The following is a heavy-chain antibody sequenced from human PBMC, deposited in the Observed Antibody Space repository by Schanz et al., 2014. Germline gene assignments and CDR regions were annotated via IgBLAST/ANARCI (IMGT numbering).Heavy chain of an antibody. D-gene: IGHD5-18*01. Sequence: EVQLLESGGGLVQPGGSLRLSCAASGFTFSGYARSWVRQAPGRGLEWVSIISGRGGNTYYADAVRGRFTISRDNSKTSVYLQSNSLRAEDTDVYYCAKDAENTAMITDYFDFWGQGTLVTVSS. CDR3: AKDAENTAMITDYFDF. V-gene: IGHV3-23*01. CDR2: ISGRGGNT. CDR1: GFTFSGYA. J-gene: IGHJ4*02.